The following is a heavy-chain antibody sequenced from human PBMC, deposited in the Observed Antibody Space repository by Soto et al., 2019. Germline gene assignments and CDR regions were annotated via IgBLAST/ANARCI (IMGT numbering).Heavy chain of an antibody. D-gene: IGHD2-15*01. CDR2: INHSGTT. V-gene: IGHV4-34*01. J-gene: IGHJ4*02. CDR1: GGSLSAYY. CDR3: ARVVGGLTQYYFDY. Sequence: PSETLSLTCAVYGGSLSAYYWSWIRQPPGKGLEWIGEINHSGTTNYNPSLKSRVTISVDTSKNQFSLKLSSVTAADTAVYYCARVVGGLTQYYFDYWGQGTLVTVSS.